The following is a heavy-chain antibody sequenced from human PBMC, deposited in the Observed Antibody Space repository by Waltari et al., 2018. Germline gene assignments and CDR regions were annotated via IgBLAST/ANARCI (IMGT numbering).Heavy chain of an antibody. J-gene: IGHJ5*02. CDR1: GGSISSHY. CDR2: IYYSGST. CDR3: ARWGYCSSTSCARDWNWFDP. V-gene: IGHV4-59*11. Sequence: QVQLQESGPGLVKPSETLSLTCTVSGGSISSHYWSWIRQPPGKGLEWIGYIYYSGSTNYNPALMSRGTISVDTSKNQVSLKLSSVTAADTAVYYCARWGYCSSTSCARDWNWFDPWGQGTLVTVSS. D-gene: IGHD2-2*01.